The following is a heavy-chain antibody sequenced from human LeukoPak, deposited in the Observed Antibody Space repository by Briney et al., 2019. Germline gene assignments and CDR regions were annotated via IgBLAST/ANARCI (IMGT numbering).Heavy chain of an antibody. CDR3: ARGRSSRVFDLDY. J-gene: IGHJ4*02. V-gene: IGHV1-69*06. D-gene: IGHD3-10*01. CDR1: GGMFGNYA. CDR2: VIPIFGTP. Sequence: SVKVSCKTSGGMFGNYAFSWVRQAPGQGLQWMGGVIPIFGTPKYAPNFQGRVTISADKSTNTVYMELSSLRSQDTAVYYCARGRSSRVFDLDYWGQGALVTVSS.